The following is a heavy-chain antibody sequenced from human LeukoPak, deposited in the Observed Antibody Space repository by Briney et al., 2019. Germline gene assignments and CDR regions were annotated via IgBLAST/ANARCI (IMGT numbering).Heavy chain of an antibody. V-gene: IGHV3-23*01. J-gene: IGHJ6*02. D-gene: IGHD5-12*01. Sequence: GGSLRLSCAASGFTFSNLAMGWVRQAPGKGLEWVSAISGSDGSTYYADSVKGRFTISRDNSKHTLYLQMNSLRAEDTAVYYCAKDNWDIVADVDFYYGMDVWGQGTTVTVSS. CDR2: ISGSDGST. CDR1: GFTFSNLA. CDR3: AKDNWDIVADVDFYYGMDV.